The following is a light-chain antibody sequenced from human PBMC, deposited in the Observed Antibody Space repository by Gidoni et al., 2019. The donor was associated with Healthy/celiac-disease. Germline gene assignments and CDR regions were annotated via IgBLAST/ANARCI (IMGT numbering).Light chain of an antibody. J-gene: IGLJ2*01. V-gene: IGLV3-1*01. CDR2: QDS. CDR3: QAWDSSTASLV. CDR1: KLGDKY. Sequence: SYELTQPPSVSVSPGQTASITCSGDKLGDKYACWYQQKPGQSPVLVIYQDSNRPSGIPERFSGSNSGNTATLTISGTQAMDEADYYCQAWDSSTASLVFGGGTKLTVL.